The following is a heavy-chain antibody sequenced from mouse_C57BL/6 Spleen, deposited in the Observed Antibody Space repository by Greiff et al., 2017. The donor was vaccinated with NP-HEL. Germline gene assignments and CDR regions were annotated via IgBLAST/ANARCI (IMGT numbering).Heavy chain of an antibody. Sequence: VKLMESGPELVKPGASVKISCKASGYAFSSSWMNWVKQRPGKGLEWIGRIYPGDGDTNYNGKFKGKATLTADKSSSTAYMQLSSLTSEDSAVYFCARGDYGSSSWFAYWGQGTLVTVSA. CDR3: ARGDYGSSSWFAY. V-gene: IGHV1-82*01. CDR1: GYAFSSSW. J-gene: IGHJ3*01. CDR2: IYPGDGDT. D-gene: IGHD1-1*01.